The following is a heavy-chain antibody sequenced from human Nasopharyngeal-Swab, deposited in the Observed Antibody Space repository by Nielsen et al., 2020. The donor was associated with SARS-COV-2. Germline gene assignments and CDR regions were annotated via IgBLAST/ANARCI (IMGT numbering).Heavy chain of an antibody. Sequence: GSVQVSCKASGYTFTSYYMHWVRQAPGQGLEWMGIIDPSGATTTYAQKFQGRVTMTRDASTSAVYMELSSLRSEDTAVYYCARLTVATNGFDYWGQGTLVTVSS. CDR1: GYTFTSYY. D-gene: IGHD5-12*01. CDR2: IDPSGATT. CDR3: ARLTVATNGFDY. V-gene: IGHV1-46*01. J-gene: IGHJ4*02.